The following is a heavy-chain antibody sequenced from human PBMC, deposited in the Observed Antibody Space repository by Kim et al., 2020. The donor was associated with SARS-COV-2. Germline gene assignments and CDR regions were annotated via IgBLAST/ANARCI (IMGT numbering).Heavy chain of an antibody. V-gene: IGHV3-30*18. CDR1: GFTFSSYG. Sequence: GGSLRLSCAASGFTFSSYGMHWVRQAPGKGLEWVAVISYDGSNKYYADSVKGRFTISRDNSKNTLYLQMNSLRAEDTAVYYCAKDLAAVAGNNWFDPWGQGTLVTVSS. J-gene: IGHJ5*02. CDR3: AKDLAAVAGNNWFDP. CDR2: ISYDGSNK. D-gene: IGHD6-19*01.